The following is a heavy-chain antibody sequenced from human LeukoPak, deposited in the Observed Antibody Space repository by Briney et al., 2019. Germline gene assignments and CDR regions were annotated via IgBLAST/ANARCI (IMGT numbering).Heavy chain of an antibody. V-gene: IGHV3-23*01. CDR3: ARDGGYGDSRTLGY. D-gene: IGHD4-17*01. CDR2: ISGSAGST. CDR1: GFTFSRDS. J-gene: IGHJ4*02. Sequence: GGSLRLSCAASGFTFSRDSMNWVRQAPGKGLEWVSAISGSAGSTYYADSVKGRFIISRDNSKNTLYMQMNSLRADDTAVYYCARDGGYGDSRTLGYWGQGTLVTVSS.